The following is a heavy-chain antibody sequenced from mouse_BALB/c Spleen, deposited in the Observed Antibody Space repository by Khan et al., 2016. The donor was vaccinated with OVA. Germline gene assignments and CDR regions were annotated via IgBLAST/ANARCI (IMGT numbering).Heavy chain of an antibody. V-gene: IGHV1S136*01. CDR3: ARGVLGLQTCFAY. CDR1: GYTFTSYD. D-gene: IGHD3-1*01. Sequence: EVQLQQSGPELVKPGASVKMSCKASGYTFTSYDMYWVKQKPGQGLEWIGYINPYNDYTKFNEKFKGKATLTSDKSSSTAYMEISSLTSEDSAVYYCARGVLGLQTCFAYWGQGTLVTVSA. J-gene: IGHJ3*01. CDR2: INPYNDYT.